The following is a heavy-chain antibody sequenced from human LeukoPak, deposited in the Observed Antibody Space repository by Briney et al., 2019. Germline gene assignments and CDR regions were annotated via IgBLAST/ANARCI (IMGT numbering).Heavy chain of an antibody. CDR2: IYYSGST. J-gene: IGHJ5*02. Sequence: PSETLSLTCTVSGASISSYYWSWIRQPPGKGLEWIGYIYYSGSTNYNPSLKSRVTISVDTSKNQFSLKLSSVTAADTAVYYCARDKGWYAGNWFDPWGQGTLVTVSS. D-gene: IGHD6-19*01. CDR3: ARDKGWYAGNWFDP. CDR1: GASISSYY. V-gene: IGHV4-59*01.